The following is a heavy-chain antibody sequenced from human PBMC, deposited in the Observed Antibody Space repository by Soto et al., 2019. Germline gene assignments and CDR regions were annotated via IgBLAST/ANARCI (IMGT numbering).Heavy chain of an antibody. V-gene: IGHV3-48*02. CDR2: ISSSSSTI. CDR1: GFTFSSYS. D-gene: IGHD6-19*01. Sequence: GVSLRLSCAASGFTFSSYSMNWVRQAPGKGLAWVSYISSSSSTIYCADSVKGRFNISRDNAKNSLYLQMNSLRDEDTAVYYCAGRPGGSSGWYGTYYYGMDVWGQGPTVTVSS. J-gene: IGHJ6*02. CDR3: AGRPGGSSGWYGTYYYGMDV.